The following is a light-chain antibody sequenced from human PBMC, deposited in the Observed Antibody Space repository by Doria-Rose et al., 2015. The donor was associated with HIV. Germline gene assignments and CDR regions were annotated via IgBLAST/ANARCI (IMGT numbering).Light chain of an antibody. CDR2: WSS. V-gene: IGKV4-1*01. J-gene: IGKJ3*01. CDR3: QQYYDTPS. CDR1: QGLLYTSKNY. Sequence: TQSPESLGMSLGERATLNCKSNQGLLYTSKNYLAWYQQKPGQPPKLLIYWSSTRQSGVPARFSGSGSGPDFTRTISSLEAEDVAVYYCQQYYDTPSFGPGTTVDIK.